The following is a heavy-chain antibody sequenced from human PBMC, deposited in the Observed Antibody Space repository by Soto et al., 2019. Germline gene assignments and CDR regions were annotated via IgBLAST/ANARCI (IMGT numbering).Heavy chain of an antibody. CDR2: ISYDGSDK. Sequence: QVPLVESGGGVVQPGRSLRLSCAASGFTFSSYAMHWVRQAPGKGLEWVAVISYDGSDKYYADSVKGRFPISRDNSKNTLNLQMNSLRADDTAVYYCAKALGELSPESYDYWGQGTLITVSS. CDR3: AKALGELSPESYDY. D-gene: IGHD3-16*02. J-gene: IGHJ4*02. CDR1: GFTFSSYA. V-gene: IGHV3-30*18.